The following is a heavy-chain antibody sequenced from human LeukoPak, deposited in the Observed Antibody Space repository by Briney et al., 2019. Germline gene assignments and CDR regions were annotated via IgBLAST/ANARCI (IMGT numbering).Heavy chain of an antibody. V-gene: IGHV3-30*02. CDR1: GFTFSSFG. D-gene: IGHD3-3*01. Sequence: PGGSLRLSCAASGFTFSSFGMHWVRQAPGKGLEWVAFIRSDETNKYYADSVKGRFTISRDNSMNTLYLQMNSLRAEDTAVYYCARRYYDFWSGYSGQFDYWGQGTLVTVSS. CDR2: IRSDETNK. CDR3: ARRYYDFWSGYSGQFDY. J-gene: IGHJ4*02.